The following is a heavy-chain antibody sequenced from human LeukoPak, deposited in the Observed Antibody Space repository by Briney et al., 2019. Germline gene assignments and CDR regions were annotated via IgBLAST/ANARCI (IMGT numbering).Heavy chain of an antibody. CDR3: ARARGRYDFWSGPNWFDP. CDR1: GYTLTSYY. Sequence: ASVKVSCTASGYTLTSYYMHWVRQAPGQGLEWMGWINPNSGGTNYAQKFQGRVTMTRDTSISTAYMELTRLRSDDTAVYYCARARGRYDFWSGPNWFDPWGQGTLVTVSS. V-gene: IGHV1-2*02. J-gene: IGHJ5*02. CDR2: INPNSGGT. D-gene: IGHD3-3*01.